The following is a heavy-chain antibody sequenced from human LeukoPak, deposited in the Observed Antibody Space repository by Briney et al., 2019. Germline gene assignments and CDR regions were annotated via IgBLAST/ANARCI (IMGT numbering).Heavy chain of an antibody. J-gene: IGHJ4*02. CDR3: ARDAYYDSSGYLKY. Sequence: GSLRLSCAASGFPFSDYYMSWIRQAPGKGLEWVSYISSSGSTIYYADSVKGRFTISRDNAKNSLYLQMNSLRAEDTAVYYCARDAYYDSSGYLKYWGRGTLVTVSS. CDR2: ISSSGSTI. D-gene: IGHD3-22*01. CDR1: GFPFSDYY. V-gene: IGHV3-11*04.